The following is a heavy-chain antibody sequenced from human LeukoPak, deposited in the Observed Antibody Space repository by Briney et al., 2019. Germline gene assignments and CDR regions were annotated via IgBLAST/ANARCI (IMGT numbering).Heavy chain of an antibody. CDR3: ARGSDSSGWYSHYYYYYYMDV. CDR1: GGSFSGYY. CDR2: INHSGST. V-gene: IGHV4-34*01. J-gene: IGHJ6*03. D-gene: IGHD6-19*01. Sequence: SETLSLTCAVYGGSFSGYYWSWIRQPPGKWLEWIGEINHSGSTNYNPSLKSRVTTSVDTSKNQFSLKLSSVTAADTAVYYCARGSDSSGWYSHYYYYYYMDVWGKGTTVTVSS.